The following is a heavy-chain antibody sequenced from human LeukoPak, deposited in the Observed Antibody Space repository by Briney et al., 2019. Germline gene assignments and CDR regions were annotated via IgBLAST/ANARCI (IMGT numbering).Heavy chain of an antibody. CDR3: ARHARSTMVRGNWFDP. V-gene: IGHV5-51*01. CDR2: IYPGDSDT. Sequence: GESLKISCKGSGYSFTSYWIGWVRQMPGKGLEWMGIIYPGDSDTRYSPSFQGQVTILADKSISTAYLQWSSLKASDTAMYYCARHARSTMVRGNWFDPWGQGTLVTVSS. D-gene: IGHD3-10*01. CDR1: GYSFTSYW. J-gene: IGHJ5*02.